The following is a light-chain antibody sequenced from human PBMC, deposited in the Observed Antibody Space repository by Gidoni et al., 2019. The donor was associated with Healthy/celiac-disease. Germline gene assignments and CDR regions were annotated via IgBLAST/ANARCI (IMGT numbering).Light chain of an antibody. J-gene: IGKJ4*01. CDR3: QQSYSTPSS. V-gene: IGKV1-39*01. CDR1: QSIRSY. Sequence: IQRTKTPSSLSASVGDRVTITSRSSQSIRSYLNWYQQKPVKAPNLLIYAASCLQSGVPSRFIGSGSWTDFILTISSRQPEDFATYYCQQSYSTPSSFGGGTKVEIK. CDR2: AAS.